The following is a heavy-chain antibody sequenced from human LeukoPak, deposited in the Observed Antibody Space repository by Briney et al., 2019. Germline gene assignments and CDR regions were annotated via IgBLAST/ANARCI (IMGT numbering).Heavy chain of an antibody. D-gene: IGHD1-7*01. Sequence: PGGSLRLSCAASGFTFSSYAMHWVRQAPGKGLEWGAVISYDGSNKYYADSVKGRFTISRDNSKNTLYLQMNSLRAEDTAVYYCARDPGTTHWAAFDIWGQGTMVTVSS. V-gene: IGHV3-30-3*01. CDR3: ARDPGTTHWAAFDI. CDR1: GFTFSSYA. J-gene: IGHJ3*02. CDR2: ISYDGSNK.